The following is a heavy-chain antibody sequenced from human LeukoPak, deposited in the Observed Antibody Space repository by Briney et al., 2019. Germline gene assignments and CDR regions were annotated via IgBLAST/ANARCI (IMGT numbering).Heavy chain of an antibody. CDR2: ISSDGGRT. Sequence: GGSLRLSCSASGFTFSSFAMFWVRQAPGKGLEYVSGISSDGGRTNYADSLKTRFTISRDNSKVTLYLQMTSLRPEDTAIYYCVKDPSANYFYFDYWGQGTLVTVSS. CDR1: GFTFSSFA. V-gene: IGHV3-64D*09. D-gene: IGHD1-26*01. CDR3: VKDPSANYFYFDY. J-gene: IGHJ4*02.